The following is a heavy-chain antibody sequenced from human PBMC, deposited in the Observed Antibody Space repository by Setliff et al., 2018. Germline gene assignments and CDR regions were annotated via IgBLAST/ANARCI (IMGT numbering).Heavy chain of an antibody. D-gene: IGHD3-3*01. CDR1: NFSLTSGFF. V-gene: IGHV4-38-2*02. CDR2: VYHRGST. Sequence: KSSETLSLTCTVSNFSLTSGFFWAWVRQPPGKGLEWIATVYHRGSTDYNPSLKGRATLSIDASKRQFSLKLTSVTAADTAVYYCARMSGFLYMDVWGKGTTVTVSS. J-gene: IGHJ6*03. CDR3: ARMSGFLYMDV.